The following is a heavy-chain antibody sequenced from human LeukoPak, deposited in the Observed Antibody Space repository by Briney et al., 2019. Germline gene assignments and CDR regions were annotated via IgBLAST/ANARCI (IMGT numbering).Heavy chain of an antibody. CDR1: GGTFSSYA. J-gene: IGHJ4*02. CDR2: IIPIFGTA. D-gene: IGHD3-10*01. Sequence: ASVKVSCKASGGTFSSYAISWVRQAPGQGLEWMGGIIPIFGTANYAQKFQGRVTITADESTSTAYMELRSLRSDDTAVYYCVRDQGSVGLWFGELILSIDYWGQGTLVTVSS. V-gene: IGHV1-69*13. CDR3: VRDQGSVGLWFGELILSIDY.